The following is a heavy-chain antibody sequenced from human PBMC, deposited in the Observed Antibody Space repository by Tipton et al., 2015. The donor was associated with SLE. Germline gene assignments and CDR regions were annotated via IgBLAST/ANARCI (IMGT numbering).Heavy chain of an antibody. V-gene: IGHV4-30-2*01. CDR1: GGSINNSAFS. CDR2: IYHSGTT. D-gene: IGHD1-14*01. CDR3: ARPDLI. Sequence: TLSLTCAVSGGSINNSAFSWSWIRQPPGKGLEWIGNIYHSGTTYYNPSLKSRVTISVDRSKNQFSLKLSSVTAADTAVYYCARPDLIWGQGTQVTVSS. J-gene: IGHJ4*02.